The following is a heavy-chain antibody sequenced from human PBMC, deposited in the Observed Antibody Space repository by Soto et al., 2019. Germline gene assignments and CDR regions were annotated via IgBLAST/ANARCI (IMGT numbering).Heavy chain of an antibody. CDR1: GGSISSYY. CDR2: IYYSGST. D-gene: IGHD5-12*01. Sequence: SETLSLTCTVSGGSISSYYWSWIRQPPGKGLEWIGYIYYSGSTNYNPSLKSRVTISVDTSKNQFSLKLSSVTAADTAVYYCARSRGYAKNWRLEYWGQGTLVTVSS. V-gene: IGHV4-59*01. CDR3: ARSRGYAKNWRLEY. J-gene: IGHJ4*02.